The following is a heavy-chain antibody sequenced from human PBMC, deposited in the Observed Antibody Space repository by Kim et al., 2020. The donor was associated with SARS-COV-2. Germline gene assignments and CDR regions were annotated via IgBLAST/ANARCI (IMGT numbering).Heavy chain of an antibody. CDR1: GFTFSSYA. CDR3: ARDAPYSGYSSSWSPGGEGLNLDY. CDR2: ISYDGSNK. J-gene: IGHJ4*02. V-gene: IGHV3-30*04. D-gene: IGHD6-13*01. Sequence: GGSLRLSCAASGFTFSSYAMHWVRQAPGKGLEWVAVISYDGSNKYYADSVKGRFTISRDNSKNTLYLQMNSLRAEDTAVYYCARDAPYSGYSSSWSPGGEGLNLDYWGQGTLVTVSS.